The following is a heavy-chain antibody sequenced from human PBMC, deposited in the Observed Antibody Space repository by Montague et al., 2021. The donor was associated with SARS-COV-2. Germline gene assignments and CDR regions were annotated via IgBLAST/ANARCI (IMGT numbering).Heavy chain of an antibody. D-gene: IGHD3-10*01. J-gene: IGHJ5*02. CDR3: ARLWDFYGSGSYKNSWFDP. Sequence: SETLSLTCTVSAGSIRTNSYYWAWIRQPPGKGLEWIGSISYSGSTYFNPSLESRLTMSVDTSKNHFSLKLSSVTAADTAVYYCARLWDFYGSGSYKNSWFDPWGQGTQVTVSS. CDR2: ISYSGST. V-gene: IGHV4-39*02. CDR1: AGSIRTNSYY.